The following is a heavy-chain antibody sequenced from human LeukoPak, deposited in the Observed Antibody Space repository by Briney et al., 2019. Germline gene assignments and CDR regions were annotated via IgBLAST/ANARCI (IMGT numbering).Heavy chain of an antibody. CDR2: MNPNSGNT. D-gene: IGHD1-26*01. J-gene: IGHJ4*02. Sequence: GASVPVSCKASGYTFPSYEINWVRQATGQGLAWMGCMNPNSGNTGYAQKFRGRVTMTRNTTISTAYMELSSLRSEDTAVYYCARGGGSYYYDYWGQGTLVTVSS. CDR1: GYTFPSYE. CDR3: ARGGGSYYYDY. V-gene: IGHV1-8*01.